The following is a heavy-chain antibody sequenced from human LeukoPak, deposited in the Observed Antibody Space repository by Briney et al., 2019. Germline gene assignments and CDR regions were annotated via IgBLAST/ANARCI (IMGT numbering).Heavy chain of an antibody. D-gene: IGHD6-6*01. Sequence: QPGRSLRLSCAASGFTFSSYAMHWVRQAPGKGLEWVAVISYVGSNKYYADSVKGRFTISRDNSKNTLYLQMNSLRAEDTAVYYCAKGRSWYSTSSGPFDYWGQGTLVTVSS. CDR1: GFTFSSYA. V-gene: IGHV3-30-3*01. CDR2: ISYVGSNK. J-gene: IGHJ4*02. CDR3: AKGRSWYSTSSGPFDY.